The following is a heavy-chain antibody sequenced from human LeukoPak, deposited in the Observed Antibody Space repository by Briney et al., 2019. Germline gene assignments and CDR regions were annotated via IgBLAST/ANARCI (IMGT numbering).Heavy chain of an antibody. V-gene: IGHV3-48*03. CDR2: ISSSGSTI. CDR3: ARDIISQGDY. Sequence: PGGSLRLSCAASGFTFSSYEMNWVRKAPGKGLEWVSYISSSGSTIYYADSVKGGFTISRDNAKNSLYLQMNSLRAEDTAVYYCARDIISQGDYWGQGTLVTVSS. CDR1: GFTFSSYE. J-gene: IGHJ4*02.